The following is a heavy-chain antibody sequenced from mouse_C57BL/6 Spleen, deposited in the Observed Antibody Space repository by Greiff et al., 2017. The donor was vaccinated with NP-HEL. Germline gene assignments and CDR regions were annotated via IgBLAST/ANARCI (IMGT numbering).Heavy chain of an antibody. Sequence: QVQLQQPGAELVRPGASVTLSCKASGYTFTDYEMHWVKQTPVHGLEWIGAIDPETGGTAYNQKFKGKAILTADKSSSTAYMELRSLTSEDSAVYYCTRAAAQATPFAYWGQGTLVTVSA. CDR3: TRAAAQATPFAY. D-gene: IGHD3-2*02. CDR1: GYTFTDYE. V-gene: IGHV1-15*01. J-gene: IGHJ3*01. CDR2: IDPETGGT.